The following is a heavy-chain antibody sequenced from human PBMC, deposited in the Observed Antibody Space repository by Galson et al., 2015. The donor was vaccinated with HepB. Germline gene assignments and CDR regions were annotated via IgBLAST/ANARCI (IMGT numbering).Heavy chain of an antibody. J-gene: IGHJ4*02. D-gene: IGHD5-24*01. CDR3: AKDKDGYNTGYFDY. Sequence: SLRLSCAASGFTFDDYAMHWVRQAPGKGLEWVSGISWNSGSIGYADSVKGRFTISRDNAKNSLYLQMNSLRAEDTALYYCAKDKDGYNTGYFDYWGQGTLVTVSS. CDR1: GFTFDDYA. CDR2: ISWNSGSI. V-gene: IGHV3-9*01.